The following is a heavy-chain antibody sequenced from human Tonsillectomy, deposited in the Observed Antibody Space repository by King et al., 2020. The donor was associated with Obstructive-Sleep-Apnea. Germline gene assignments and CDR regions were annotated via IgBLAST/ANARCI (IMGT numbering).Heavy chain of an antibody. V-gene: IGHV3-9*01. CDR1: GFNLDDYA. Sequence: VQLVESGGGLVQPGRSLRLSCAASGFNLDDYAMHWVRQVPGKGLEWGSGVSWNSGNIGYADSVKGRFTITRDNATNSLYLQMNSLRAEDTALYYCAKDMGFDTGGGFDYWGQGALVTVFS. CDR3: AKDMGFDTGGGFDY. CDR2: VSWNSGNI. D-gene: IGHD1-26*01. J-gene: IGHJ4*02.